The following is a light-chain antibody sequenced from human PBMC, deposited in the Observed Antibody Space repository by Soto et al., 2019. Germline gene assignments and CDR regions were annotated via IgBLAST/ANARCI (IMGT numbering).Light chain of an antibody. CDR2: KAS. J-gene: IGKJ1*01. CDR1: QSISTW. Sequence: DIQMTQSPSTLSASVGDRVTITCRASQSISTWLAWYQQKPGKAPKLLIYKASSLESGVPSRFSGSGSGTEFTLTISSLQPDDFATYYCQQYSSDWAFGEGTKVDIK. V-gene: IGKV1-5*03. CDR3: QQYSSDWA.